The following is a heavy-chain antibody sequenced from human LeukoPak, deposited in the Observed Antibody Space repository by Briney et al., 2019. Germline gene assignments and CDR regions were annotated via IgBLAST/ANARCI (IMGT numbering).Heavy chain of an antibody. CDR2: IIPIFGTA. CDR1: GGTFSSYA. CDR3: ARTDYHGSGWYGDFDY. Sequence: SVKVSCKASGGTFSSYAISRVRQAPGQGLEWMGGIIPIFGTANYAQKFQGRVTITTDESTSTAYMELSSLRSEDTAVYYCARTDYHGSGWYGDFDYWGQGTLVTVSS. V-gene: IGHV1-69*05. J-gene: IGHJ4*02. D-gene: IGHD6-19*01.